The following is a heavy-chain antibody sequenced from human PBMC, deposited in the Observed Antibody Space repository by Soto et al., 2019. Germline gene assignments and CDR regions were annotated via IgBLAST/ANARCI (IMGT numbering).Heavy chain of an antibody. Sequence: PGGSLRLSCAASGFTFSSYSMNWVRQAPGKGLEWVSSISSSSSYIYYADSVKGRFTISRDNAKNSLYLQMNSLRAEDTAVYYCARHYSNYQNYYYYGMDVWGQGTTVTVSS. CDR3: ARHYSNYQNYYYYGMDV. J-gene: IGHJ6*02. CDR2: ISSSSSYI. V-gene: IGHV3-21*01. CDR1: GFTFSSYS. D-gene: IGHD4-4*01.